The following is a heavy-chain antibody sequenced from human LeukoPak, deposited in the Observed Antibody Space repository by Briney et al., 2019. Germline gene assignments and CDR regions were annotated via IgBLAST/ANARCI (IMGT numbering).Heavy chain of an antibody. D-gene: IGHD3-22*01. CDR2: ITSSSTTI. V-gene: IGHV3-48*04. CDR3: ATETRGHYYDSSGPDH. Sequence: GGSLRLSCATSGFTFTSHSMNWVRQAPGKGLEWVSFITSSSTTIYYADSVNGRFTISRDNAKNSLYLEMNSLRVEDMGVYYCATETRGHYYDSSGPDHWGQGTLVTVSS. CDR1: GFTFTSHS. J-gene: IGHJ5*02.